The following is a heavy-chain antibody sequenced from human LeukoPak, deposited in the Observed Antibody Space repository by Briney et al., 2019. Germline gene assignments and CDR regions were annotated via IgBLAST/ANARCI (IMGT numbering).Heavy chain of an antibody. CDR1: GGSISSYY. V-gene: IGHV4-59*01. CDR2: IYYSGST. D-gene: IGHD1-26*01. J-gene: IGHJ6*03. CDR3: ARDRWEGSTYYYYYMDV. Sequence: PSETLSLTCTVSGGSISSYYWSWIRQPPGKGLEWIGYIYYSGSTNYNPSLKSRVTISVDTSKNQFSLKLSSVTAADTAVYCCARDRWEGSTYYYYYMDVWGTGTTVTVSS.